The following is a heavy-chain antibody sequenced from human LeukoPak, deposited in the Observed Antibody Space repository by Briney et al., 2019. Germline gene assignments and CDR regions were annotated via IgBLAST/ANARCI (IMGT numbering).Heavy chain of an antibody. CDR1: GGSFSGYY. D-gene: IGHD3-10*01. CDR3: ARRILTYYYGSGSRGYFQH. Sequence: SETLSLTCAVYGGSFSGYYWSWIRRPPGKGLEWIGEINHSGSTNYNPSLKSRVTISVDTSKNQFSLKLSSVTAADTAVYYCARRILTYYYGSGSRGYFQHWGQGTLVTVSS. CDR2: INHSGST. J-gene: IGHJ1*01. V-gene: IGHV4-34*01.